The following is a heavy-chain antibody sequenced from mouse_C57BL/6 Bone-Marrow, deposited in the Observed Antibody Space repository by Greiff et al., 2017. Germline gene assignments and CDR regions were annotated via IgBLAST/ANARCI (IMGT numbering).Heavy chain of an antibody. D-gene: IGHD2-12*01. CDR1: GYSITSGYY. CDR3: TAY. CDR2: ISYDGSN. J-gene: IGHJ3*01. Sequence: EVKLMESGPGLVKPSQSLSLTCSVTGYSITSGYYWNWIRQFPGNKLEWMGYISYDGSNNYNPSLKNRISITRDTSKNQFFLKLNSVTTEDTATYFTTAYWGQGTLVTVSA. V-gene: IGHV3-6*01.